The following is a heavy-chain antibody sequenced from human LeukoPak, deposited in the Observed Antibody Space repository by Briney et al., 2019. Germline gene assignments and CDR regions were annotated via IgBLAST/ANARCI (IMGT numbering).Heavy chain of an antibody. CDR1: GGSIISYY. Sequence: SETLSLTCAVPGGSIISYYWSSIRQPPGKGMEWIGYIYYSRSTSYNPSPKSRVTISVDTSKNQFSLKLSSVTAADTAVYYCARARQATVDYWGQKTLVTVSS. J-gene: IGHJ4*02. CDR3: ARARQATVDY. V-gene: IGHV4-59*01. CDR2: IYYSRST. D-gene: IGHD5-12*01.